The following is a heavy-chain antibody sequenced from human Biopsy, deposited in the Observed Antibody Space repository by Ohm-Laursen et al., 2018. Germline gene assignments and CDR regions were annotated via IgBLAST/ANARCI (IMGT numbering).Heavy chain of an antibody. CDR2: LWYDGTNK. D-gene: IGHD1-1*01. CDR3: ARPTNARAGGAPFDI. Sequence: SLRLSCAAPGFSFSSYGMHWVRQAPGKGLEWVAVLWYDGTNKYYADSVKGRFTISRDNSKNTLYLQMNSLRAEDMAMYYCARPTNARAGGAPFDIWGQGTMVTVSS. V-gene: IGHV3-33*01. CDR1: GFSFSSYG. J-gene: IGHJ3*02.